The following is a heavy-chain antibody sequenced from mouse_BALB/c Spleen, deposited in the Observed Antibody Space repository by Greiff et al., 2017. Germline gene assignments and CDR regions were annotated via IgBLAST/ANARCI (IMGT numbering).Heavy chain of an antibody. CDR1: GYTFTSYV. J-gene: IGHJ1*01. D-gene: IGHD1-1*01. Sequence: EVKLQESGPELVKPGASVKMSCKASGYTFTSYVMHWVKQKPGQGLEWIGYINPYNDGTKYNEKFKGKATLTSDKSSSTAYMELSSLTSEDSAVYYCASPTTTPHWYFDVWGAGTTVTVSS. V-gene: IGHV1-14*01. CDR2: INPYNDGT. CDR3: ASPTTTPHWYFDV.